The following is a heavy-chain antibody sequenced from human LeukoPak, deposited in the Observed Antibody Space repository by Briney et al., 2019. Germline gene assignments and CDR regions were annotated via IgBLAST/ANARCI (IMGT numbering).Heavy chain of an antibody. J-gene: IGHJ3*02. CDR2: ISFDGRKK. Sequence: GGSLRLSCAASGFNFNNYVMHWVRQAPGKGLEWVTEISFDGRKKTYVDSVKGRFTISRDSPKNTVYLQMDSLRAGDTAVYYCARGAEKILSFGEYPSDAFDIWGQGTMVSVTS. V-gene: IGHV3-30*03. CDR1: GFNFNNYV. D-gene: IGHD3-10*01. CDR3: ARGAEKILSFGEYPSDAFDI.